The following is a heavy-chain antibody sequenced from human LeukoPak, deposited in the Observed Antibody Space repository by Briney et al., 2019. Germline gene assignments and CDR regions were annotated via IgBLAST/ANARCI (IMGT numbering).Heavy chain of an antibody. D-gene: IGHD4-23*01. CDR2: INPNSGGT. J-gene: IGHJ5*02. Sequence: ASVKVSCKASGYTFTGYYMHWVRQAPGQGLEWMGRINPNSGGTNYPQKFQGRVTMTRDTLISTAYMELSRLRSDDTAVYYCARGPMVVTPGILGGTAGWFDPWGQGTLITVSS. V-gene: IGHV1-2*06. CDR1: GYTFTGYY. CDR3: ARGPMVVTPGILGGTAGWFDP.